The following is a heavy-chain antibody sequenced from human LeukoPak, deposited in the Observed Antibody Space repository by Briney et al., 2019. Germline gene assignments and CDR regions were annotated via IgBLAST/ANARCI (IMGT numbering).Heavy chain of an antibody. CDR2: INAGNGNT. J-gene: IGHJ4*02. V-gene: IGHV1-3*03. CDR3: ARDPSRTYYDYVWGSYRPPEGDY. D-gene: IGHD3-16*02. Sequence: ASVKVSCKASGYTFTSYAMHWVRQAPGQRLEWMGWINAGNGNTKYSQEFQGRVTITRDTSASTAYMELSSLRSEDMAVYYCARDPSRTYYDYVWGSYRPPEGDYWGQGTLVTVSS. CDR1: GYTFTSYA.